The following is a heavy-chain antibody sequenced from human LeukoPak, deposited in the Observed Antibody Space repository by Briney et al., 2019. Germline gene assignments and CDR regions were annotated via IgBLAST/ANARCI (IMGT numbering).Heavy chain of an antibody. D-gene: IGHD1-7*01. Sequence: SVKVSCKASGGTFSSYAISWVRQAPGQGLEWMGGIIPIFGTANYAQKFQGRVTITADESTSTAYMELGSLRSEDTAVYYCARGKLELRENDAFDIWGQGTMVTVSS. CDR2: IIPIFGTA. J-gene: IGHJ3*02. V-gene: IGHV1-69*13. CDR3: ARGKLELRENDAFDI. CDR1: GGTFSSYA.